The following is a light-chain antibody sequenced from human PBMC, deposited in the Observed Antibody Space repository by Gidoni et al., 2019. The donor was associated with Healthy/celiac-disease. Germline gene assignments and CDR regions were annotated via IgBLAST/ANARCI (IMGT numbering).Light chain of an antibody. CDR2: AES. Sequence: DIQLTQSPSFLSASVGDRVTITCRASQGISSYLAWYQQKPGKAPKLLIYAESTLQSGIPPRFSGSGSGKELTLTISSLQPEDFATYYCQQLNSYSWTFGQGTKVEIK. CDR1: QGISSY. J-gene: IGKJ1*01. CDR3: QQLNSYSWT. V-gene: IGKV1-9*01.